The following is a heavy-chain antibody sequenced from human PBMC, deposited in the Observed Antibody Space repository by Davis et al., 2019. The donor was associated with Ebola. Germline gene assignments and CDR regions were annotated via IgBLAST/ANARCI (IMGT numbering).Heavy chain of an antibody. Sequence: PGGSLRLSCAASGFTVSSNYMSWVRQAPGKGLEWVSAISGSGGSTYYADSVKGRFTISRDNSKNTLYLQMNSLRAEDTAVYYCAKDFDSEYSYGYHNDYWGQGTLVTVSS. D-gene: IGHD5-18*01. CDR2: ISGSGGST. J-gene: IGHJ4*02. V-gene: IGHV3-23*01. CDR3: AKDFDSEYSYGYHNDY. CDR1: GFTVSSNY.